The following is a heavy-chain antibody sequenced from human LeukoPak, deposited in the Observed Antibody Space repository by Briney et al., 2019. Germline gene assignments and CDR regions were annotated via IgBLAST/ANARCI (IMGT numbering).Heavy chain of an antibody. Sequence: ASVKVSCKASGYTFTTYDITWVRQATGQGLEWMGWMNPNSGDTAYAQKFQGRVAMTRDTSISTAYMELSSLRSEDTAVYYCARGGYYGSGSYTEWGQGTLVTVSS. V-gene: IGHV1-8*01. CDR2: MNPNSGDT. CDR3: ARGGYYGSGSYTE. J-gene: IGHJ4*02. D-gene: IGHD3-10*01. CDR1: GYTFTTYD.